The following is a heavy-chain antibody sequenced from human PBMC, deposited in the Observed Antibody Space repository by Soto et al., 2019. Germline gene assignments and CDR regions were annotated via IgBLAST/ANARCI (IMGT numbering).Heavy chain of an antibody. D-gene: IGHD1-20*01. Sequence: QVQLVQSGAEVPKPGASVKVSCTASGYTFTRDGINWVRQAPGHGLEWMGWINTYNGNTNYAQKLQGRVTMTTDTSTSAAYMELRSLSSADTAVSYCARIARFTDNFSFDYCGQGTLVTVSS. J-gene: IGHJ4*02. CDR3: ARIARFTDNFSFDY. V-gene: IGHV1-18*01. CDR2: INTYNGNT. CDR1: GYTFTRDG.